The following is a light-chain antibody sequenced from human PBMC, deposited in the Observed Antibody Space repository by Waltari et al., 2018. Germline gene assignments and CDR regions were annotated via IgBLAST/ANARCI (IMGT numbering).Light chain of an antibody. J-gene: IGLJ3*02. Sequence: QTVVTQEPAFSVSPGGTITLTCALTSGSVPTSDYPSWYQQTPGQAPRTLIYSTNIRSSGVPDRFSGSIIGNKAALTITGAQADDESDYYCVLYGGNGIWVFGGGNRLTVL. CDR3: VLYGGNGIWV. V-gene: IGLV8-61*01. CDR2: STN. CDR1: SGSVPTSDY.